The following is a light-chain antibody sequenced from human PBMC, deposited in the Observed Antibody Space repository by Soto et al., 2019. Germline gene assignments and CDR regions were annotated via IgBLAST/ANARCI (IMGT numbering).Light chain of an antibody. CDR2: GAS. Sequence: DIVLTQSPGTLSLSPGERATLSCWASQSLSTDYLAWYQQKPGQPPRLLIYGASSRATGIPDRFSGSGSGTDVTLTISRLEPEDFAVYYCQQYGSSPSTVGQGTKLEIK. V-gene: IGKV3-20*01. CDR3: QQYGSSPST. CDR1: QSLSTDY. J-gene: IGKJ2*01.